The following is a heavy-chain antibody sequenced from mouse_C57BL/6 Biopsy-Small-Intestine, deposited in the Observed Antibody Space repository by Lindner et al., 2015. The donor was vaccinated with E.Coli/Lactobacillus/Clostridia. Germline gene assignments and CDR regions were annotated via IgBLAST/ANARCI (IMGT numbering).Heavy chain of an antibody. CDR3: ARRDCTSPSCYFYY. Sequence: SVKVSCKASGYTFTSYYIHWVRQAPGQGLEWMGIINPSGGGTTYAQKFQGRVTMTRDTSTSTAYMELTSLRSDDTAVYYCARRDCTSPSCYFYYWGQGTLVTVS. V-gene: IGHV1S61*01. CDR1: GYTFTSYY. D-gene: IGHD6-2*01. CDR2: INPSGGGT. J-gene: IGHJ3*01.